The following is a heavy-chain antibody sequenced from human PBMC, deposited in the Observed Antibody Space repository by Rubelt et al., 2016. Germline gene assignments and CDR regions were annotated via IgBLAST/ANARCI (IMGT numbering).Heavy chain of an antibody. CDR3: ARGDIVVVVAACNPLDY. J-gene: IGHJ4*02. D-gene: IGHD2-15*01. CDR1: GYTFTSYA. CDR2: SNAGNGNT. V-gene: IGHV1-3*01. Sequence: QVQLVQSGAEVKKPGASVKVSCKASGYTFTSYAMHWVRQAPGQRLEWVGWSNAGNGNTKYSQKFQGRVTITRDTSASTAYMELSSLRSEDTAVYYCARGDIVVVVAACNPLDYWGQGTLVTVSS.